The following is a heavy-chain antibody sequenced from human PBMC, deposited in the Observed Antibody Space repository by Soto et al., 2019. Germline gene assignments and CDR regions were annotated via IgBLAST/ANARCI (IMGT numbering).Heavy chain of an antibody. D-gene: IGHD2-2*01. CDR1: GGSISSSNW. J-gene: IGHJ6*02. CDR2: IYHSGST. V-gene: IGHV4-4*02. CDR3: ARGSSTSALPSAYYYGMDV. Sequence: SETLSLTCDVSGGSISSSNWWSWVRQPPGKELEWIGEIYHSGSTNYNPSLKSRVTISVDKSKNQFSLKLSSVTAADTAVYYCARGSSTSALPSAYYYGMDVWGQGTTVTVSS.